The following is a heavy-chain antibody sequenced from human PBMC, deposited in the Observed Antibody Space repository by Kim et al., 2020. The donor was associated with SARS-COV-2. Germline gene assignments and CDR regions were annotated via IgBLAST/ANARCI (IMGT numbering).Heavy chain of an antibody. J-gene: IGHJ4*02. CDR2: IYYSGST. CDR3: ARDASLTNYFDY. D-gene: IGHD1-1*01. V-gene: IGHV4-31*03. CDR1: GGSISSGGYY. Sequence: SETLSLTCTVSGGSISSGGYYWSWIRQHPGKGLEWIGYIYYSGSTYYNPSLKSRVTISVYTSKNQFSLKLSSVTAADTAVYYCARDASLTNYFDYWGQGTLVTVSS.